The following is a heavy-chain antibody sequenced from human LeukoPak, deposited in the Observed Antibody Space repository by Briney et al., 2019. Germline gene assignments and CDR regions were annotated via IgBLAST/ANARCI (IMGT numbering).Heavy chain of an antibody. CDR3: AKPGLESSKLRSSSWLDY. D-gene: IGHD6-13*01. J-gene: IGHJ4*02. V-gene: IGHV3-30*18. Sequence: PGGSLRLSCAASGFTFSSYGMHWVRQAPGKGLEWVAVISYDGSNKYYADSVKGRFTISRDNSKNTLYLQMNSLRAEDTAVYYCAKPGLESSKLRSSSWLDYWGQGTLVTVSS. CDR1: GFTFSSYG. CDR2: ISYDGSNK.